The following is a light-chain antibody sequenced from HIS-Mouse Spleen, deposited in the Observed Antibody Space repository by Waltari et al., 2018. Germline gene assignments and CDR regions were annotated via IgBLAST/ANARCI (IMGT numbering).Light chain of an antibody. J-gene: IGLJ2*01. CDR2: GNT. CDR1: SSNIGSNY. Sequence: QSVLTQPPSASGTPGQRVTISCSGSSSNIGSNYVYWYPQLPGTAPKLLIYGNTPRPSGVPDRFSGSKSGTSASLAISGLRSEDEADYYCAAWDDSLSGVVFGGGTKLTVL. CDR3: AAWDDSLSGVV. V-gene: IGLV1-47*01.